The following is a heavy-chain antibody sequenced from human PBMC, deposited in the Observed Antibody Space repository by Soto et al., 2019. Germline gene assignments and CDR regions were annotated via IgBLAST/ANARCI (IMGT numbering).Heavy chain of an antibody. CDR3: ARESNWNYQGWTVD. V-gene: IGHV1-2*02. J-gene: IGHJ4*02. CDR1: GSRFIDYF. CDR2: INPKSGGT. Sequence: XSVKVYCXPSGSRFIDYFMNLVRRAPGQGLEWMGWINPKSGGTKIAQKFQGRTTMTRDTSINTVFMELRRLTSDNTAVYFCARESNWNYQGWTVDWGLGTLVTVSS. D-gene: IGHD1-7*01.